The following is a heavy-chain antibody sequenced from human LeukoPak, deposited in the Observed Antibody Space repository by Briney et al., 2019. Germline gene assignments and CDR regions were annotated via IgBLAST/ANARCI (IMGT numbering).Heavy chain of an antibody. J-gene: IGHJ4*02. D-gene: IGHD2-15*01. CDR3: ARDFGGYCRGRNLYVGYLDY. CDR1: GFTFSSYT. V-gene: IGHV3-21*03. CDR2: IISSSSYI. Sequence: PGGSLRLSCAASGFTFSSYTMNWVRQAPGKGLEWVSAIISSSSYIYYADSVKGRFTISRDNAKNSLYLQMNSLKAEDTAVYYCARDFGGYCRGRNLYVGYLDYWGQGTLVTVSS.